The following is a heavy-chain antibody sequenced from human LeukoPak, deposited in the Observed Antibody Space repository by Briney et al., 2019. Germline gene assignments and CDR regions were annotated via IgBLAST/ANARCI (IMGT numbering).Heavy chain of an antibody. J-gene: IGHJ4*02. Sequence: PGGSLRLSCAASGFTVSSNYMSWVRQAPGKGLEWVSVIYSGGSTYYADSVKGRFTISRDNSKNTLYLQMNSLRAEDTAVYYCARDRRGSSSQSVTLYYWGQGTLVTVSS. D-gene: IGHD6-6*01. CDR3: ARDRRGSSSQSVTLYY. CDR2: IYSGGST. CDR1: GFTVSSNY. V-gene: IGHV3-66*02.